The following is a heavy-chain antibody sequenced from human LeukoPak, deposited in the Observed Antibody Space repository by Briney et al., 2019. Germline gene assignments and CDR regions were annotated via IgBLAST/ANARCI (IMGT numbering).Heavy chain of an antibody. D-gene: IGHD2-15*01. J-gene: IGHJ4*02. CDR1: GYTFTSYD. Sequence: GASVKLSCKASGYTFTSYDINWVRQATGQGLEWMGWMNPNSGNTGYAQKFQGRVTMTRNTSISTAFMELSSLRSEDTAVYYCARSRTSCYQARSGGSCYSDYWGQGTLVTVSS. CDR3: ARSRTSCYQARSGGSCYSDY. V-gene: IGHV1-8*01. CDR2: MNPNSGNT.